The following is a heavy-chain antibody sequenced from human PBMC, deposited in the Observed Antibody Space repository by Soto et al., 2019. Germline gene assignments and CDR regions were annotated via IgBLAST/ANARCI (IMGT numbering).Heavy chain of an antibody. CDR1: GFSFNSYA. V-gene: IGHV3-23*01. Sequence: EVQLLESGGGLIQPGGSLRLSCSASGFSFNSYAMMWVRQAPGKGLEWVSVISGSGGSSYFADPAKGRFTISRDNSKNMLYLEMNRLRAEDTDRYFCAKGSSEYRPSVDYWGQGTMVIVSS. D-gene: IGHD3-16*02. J-gene: IGHJ4*02. CDR2: ISGSGGSS. CDR3: AKGSSEYRPSVDY.